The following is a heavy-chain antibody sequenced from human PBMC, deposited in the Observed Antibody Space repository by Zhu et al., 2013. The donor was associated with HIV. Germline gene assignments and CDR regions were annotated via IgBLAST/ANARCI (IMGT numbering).Heavy chain of an antibody. CDR3: ARVAPSDYYYYMDV. V-gene: IGHV1-18*01. Sequence: QVQLVQPGAEVKKPGASVKVSCKASGYMFTRYGISWVRQAPGQGLEWMGWISAYNGNTNYAQKLQGRVTMTTDTSTSTAYMELRTLRSDDTAVYYCARVAPSDYYYYMDVWGKGTTVTVSS. CDR2: ISAYNGNT. CDR1: GYMFTRYG. J-gene: IGHJ6*03.